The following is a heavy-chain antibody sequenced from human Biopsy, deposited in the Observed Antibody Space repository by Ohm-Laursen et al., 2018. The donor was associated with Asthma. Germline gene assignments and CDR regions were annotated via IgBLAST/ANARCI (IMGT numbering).Heavy chain of an antibody. D-gene: IGHD5-18*01. V-gene: IGHV4-59*01. CDR2: IYYTGTT. Sequence: GTLSLTCSASGGSISGFYWSWIRQPPGKGLEWIGYIYYTGTTNYNPSLKSRVSISVDTSKNQFSLKLTSVTAADTAVYFCARGQGRGIQLWSLDPWGQGILVTVSS. J-gene: IGHJ5*02. CDR3: ARGQGRGIQLWSLDP. CDR1: GGSISGFY.